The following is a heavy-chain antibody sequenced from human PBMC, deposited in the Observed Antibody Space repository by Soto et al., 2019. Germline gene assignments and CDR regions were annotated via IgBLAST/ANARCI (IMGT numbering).Heavy chain of an antibody. Sequence: LRLSFAASGFTFSSYGMHWVRQAPGKGLEWVADISYDGSNKYYADSVKGRFTISRDNSKNTLYLQMNSLRAEDTAVYYCAKDVLRFLEWLAIYGMVVWGQGTKVTVSS. J-gene: IGHJ6*02. CDR1: GFTFSSYG. CDR2: ISYDGSNK. D-gene: IGHD3-3*01. V-gene: IGHV3-30*18. CDR3: AKDVLRFLEWLAIYGMVV.